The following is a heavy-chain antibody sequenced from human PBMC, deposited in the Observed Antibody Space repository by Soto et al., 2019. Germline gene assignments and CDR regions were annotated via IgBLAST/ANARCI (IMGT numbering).Heavy chain of an antibody. Sequence: QVQLVQSGAEVKKPGSSVKVSCKASGGTFNNYPITWVRQAPGEGLEWMGGSIPIFGTANYAQKFQGRVTISVDGSTSTAYMELSSLRSEDTAVYYCARGRGYSGDDHYYYFDMDVWGQGTTVTVSS. CDR2: SIPIFGTA. CDR1: GGTFNNYP. V-gene: IGHV1-69*01. J-gene: IGHJ6*02. CDR3: ARGRGYSGDDHYYYFDMDV. D-gene: IGHD5-12*01.